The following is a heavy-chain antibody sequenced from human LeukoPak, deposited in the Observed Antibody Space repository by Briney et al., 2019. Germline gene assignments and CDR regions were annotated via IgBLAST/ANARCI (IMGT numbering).Heavy chain of an antibody. J-gene: IGHJ6*02. Sequence: GGSLRLSCAASGFTFSSYGMHWVRQAPGKGLEWVAMISYDGSNEYYADSVKGRVTISRDNYKNTLYLQMNSLRAEDTAVYHCAKDSEWFGEAYGMDVWGQGTTVTVS. CDR1: GFTFSSYG. CDR2: ISYDGSNE. D-gene: IGHD3-10*01. V-gene: IGHV3-30*18. CDR3: AKDSEWFGEAYGMDV.